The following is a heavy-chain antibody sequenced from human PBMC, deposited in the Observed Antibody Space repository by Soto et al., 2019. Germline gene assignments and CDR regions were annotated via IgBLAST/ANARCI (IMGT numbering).Heavy chain of an antibody. CDR1: GYSFTSYW. CDR3: ARLAGTARIVGATCFDY. CDR2: IYPGDSDT. D-gene: IGHD1-26*01. Sequence: GESLKISCKGSGYSFTSYWIGCLRQMPVKVLEWMGIIYPGDSDTRYSPSFQGQVTISADKSISTAYLQWSSLKASDTAMYYCARLAGTARIVGATCFDYWGQGTLVTVSS. J-gene: IGHJ4*02. V-gene: IGHV5-51*01.